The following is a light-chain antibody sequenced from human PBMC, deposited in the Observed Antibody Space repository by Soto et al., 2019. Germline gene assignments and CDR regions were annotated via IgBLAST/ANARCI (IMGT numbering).Light chain of an antibody. CDR2: DAS. J-gene: IGKJ5*01. Sequence: EIVLTQPPATLSLSPGERATLSCRASQSVYTYLAWYQQKPGQAPRLLIYDASNRATGIPARFSGSGSGTDFTLTISSLEPEDFAVYYCHQRSNWLVTFGQGTRLENK. CDR3: HQRSNWLVT. CDR1: QSVYTY. V-gene: IGKV3-11*01.